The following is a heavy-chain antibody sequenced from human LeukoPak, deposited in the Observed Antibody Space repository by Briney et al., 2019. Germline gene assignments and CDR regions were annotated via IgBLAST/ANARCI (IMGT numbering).Heavy chain of an antibody. CDR2: MNPNSGNT. D-gene: IGHD6-13*01. CDR3: ARALDQYSSIQKDYGMDV. V-gene: IGHV1-8*02. CDR1: GDTFSSYA. J-gene: IGHJ6*02. Sequence: GASVKVSCKASGDTFSSYAISWVRQAPGQGLEWMGWMNPNSGNTGYAQKFQGRVTMTRNTSISTAYMELSSLRSEDTAVYYCARALDQYSSIQKDYGMDVWGQGTTVTVSS.